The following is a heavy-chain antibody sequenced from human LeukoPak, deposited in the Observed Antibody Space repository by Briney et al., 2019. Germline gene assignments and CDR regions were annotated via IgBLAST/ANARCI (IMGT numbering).Heavy chain of an antibody. CDR3: ARVGVADWYYYYMDV. J-gene: IGHJ6*03. CDR2: INSDGSST. V-gene: IGHV3-74*01. Sequence: GGSLRLSCAASGFTFSSYWMHWVRQAPGKGLVWVSRINSDGSSTSYADSVKGRFTISRDNAKNTLYLQMNSLRAEDTAVYYCARVGVADWYYYYMDVWGKGTTVTISS. CDR1: GFTFSSYW. D-gene: IGHD6-19*01.